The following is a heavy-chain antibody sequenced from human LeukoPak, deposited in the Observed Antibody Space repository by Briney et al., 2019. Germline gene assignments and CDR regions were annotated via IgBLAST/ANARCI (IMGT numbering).Heavy chain of an antibody. J-gene: IGHJ4*02. V-gene: IGHV3-30*03. CDR1: GFDFNTFG. CDR3: VRQAQEDY. Sequence: GGSLRLSCVASGFDFNTFGMHWVRQAPDTGLEWVAVISWDGSDKYYADSVKGRFTISRDNSKNTLYLQMDSPRSEDTGVYYCVRQAQEDYWGQETLVTVSS. CDR2: ISWDGSDK.